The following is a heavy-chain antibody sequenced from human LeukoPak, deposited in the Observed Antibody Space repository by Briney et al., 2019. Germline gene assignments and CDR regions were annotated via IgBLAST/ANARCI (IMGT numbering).Heavy chain of an antibody. CDR3: ARVGGTTVTRYYFDY. J-gene: IGHJ4*02. D-gene: IGHD4-17*01. Sequence: GASVKVSCKASGYTFTSYGISWVRQAPGQGLEWMGWISAYNGNTNHAQKLQGRVTMTTDTSTSTAYMELRSLRSDDTAVYYCARVGGTTVTRYYFDYWGQGTLVTVSS. V-gene: IGHV1-18*01. CDR2: ISAYNGNT. CDR1: GYTFTSYG.